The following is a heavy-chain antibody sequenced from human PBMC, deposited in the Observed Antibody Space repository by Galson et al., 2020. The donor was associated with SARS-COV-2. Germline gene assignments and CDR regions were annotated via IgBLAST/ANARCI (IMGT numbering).Heavy chain of an antibody. Sequence: GGSLRLSCAASGFIFSNYAMGWVRQAPGKGLEWVSIINNGGTDSGYADSVRGRFTFSRDNSENTLSLRMDSLSGEDTAVYYCAKAGSGWNHCDSWGQGTLVTVSS. D-gene: IGHD6-19*01. CDR1: GFIFSNYA. V-gene: IGHV3-23*03. CDR3: AKAGSGWNHCDS. CDR2: INNGGTDS. J-gene: IGHJ4*02.